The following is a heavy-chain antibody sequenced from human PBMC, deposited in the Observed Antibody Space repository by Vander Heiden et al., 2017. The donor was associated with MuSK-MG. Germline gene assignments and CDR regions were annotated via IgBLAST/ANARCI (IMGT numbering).Heavy chain of an antibody. CDR2: IYYSGST. D-gene: IGHD3-22*01. CDR1: GGSTSRYS. Sequence: QVQLQESAPGLVKPSETLSLTCTVSGGSTSRYSWRWIRQPPGTGLEWIGYIYYSGSTNYNPSLKSRVTISVDTSKNQFSLKLSSVTAADTAVYYCARLGVRDDSSGYYPYWYFDLWGRGTLVTVSS. CDR3: ARLGVRDDSSGYYPYWYFDL. J-gene: IGHJ2*01. V-gene: IGHV4-59*08.